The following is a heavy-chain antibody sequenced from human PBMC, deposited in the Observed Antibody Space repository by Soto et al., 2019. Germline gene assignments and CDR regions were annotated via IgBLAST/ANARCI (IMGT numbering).Heavy chain of an antibody. CDR1: GYTFTGYY. CDR2: IHPNSGGT. CDR3: ARSPGFLEWLSTAAYYGMDV. V-gene: IGHV1-2*04. J-gene: IGHJ6*02. Sequence: QVQLVQSGAEVKKPGASVKVSCKASGYTFTGYYMHWVRQAPGQGLEWMGWIHPNSGGTNYAQKFQGWVTMTRDTSISTASMELSRLRSDDTAVYYCARSPGFLEWLSTAAYYGMDVWGQVTTVTFSS. D-gene: IGHD3-3*01.